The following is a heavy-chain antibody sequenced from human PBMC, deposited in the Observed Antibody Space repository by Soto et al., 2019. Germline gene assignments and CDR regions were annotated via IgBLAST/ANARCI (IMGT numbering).Heavy chain of an antibody. CDR1: GFSFSSYW. Sequence: EVQLVESGGGLVQPGGSLRVSCAASGFSFSSYWMSWVRHGPGKGLEWVADINEEGTERYYADSVKGRSTISRDNGENSVYLQMNNLRVDDTAVYSCAKSPMVRTFHYGMEVWGQGTTVTVSS. CDR2: INEEGTER. D-gene: IGHD2-8*01. V-gene: IGHV3-7*05. J-gene: IGHJ6*02. CDR3: AKSPMVRTFHYGMEV.